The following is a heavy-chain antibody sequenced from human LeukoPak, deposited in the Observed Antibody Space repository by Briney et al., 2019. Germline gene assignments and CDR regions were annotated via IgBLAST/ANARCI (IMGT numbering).Heavy chain of an antibody. CDR2: ISGSGGFT. CDR1: GFTFSNYD. D-gene: IGHD1-26*01. CDR3: ARDSGSYMDYFDY. Sequence: PGGSLRLSCAASGFTFSNYDMCWVRQAPGKGLEWGSVISGSGGFTYYADSVKGRFTISRDNSKNTLYLQMNSLRAEDTAVYYCARDSGSYMDYFDYWGQGTLVTVSS. J-gene: IGHJ4*02. V-gene: IGHV3-23*01.